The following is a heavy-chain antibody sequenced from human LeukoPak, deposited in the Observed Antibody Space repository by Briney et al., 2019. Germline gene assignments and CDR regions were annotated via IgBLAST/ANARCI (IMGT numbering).Heavy chain of an antibody. CDR1: GFTFSTYS. V-gene: IGHV3-48*02. CDR2: ISGSGSTI. D-gene: IGHD6-6*01. CDR3: ARGISSSDC. J-gene: IGHJ4*02. Sequence: PGGSLRLSCAASGFTFSTYSMNWVRQAPGKGLEWVAYISGSGSTIYYADSVKGRFTISRDNAKNSLFLQMNSLRDEDTAVYYCARGISSSDCWGQGTLVTVSS.